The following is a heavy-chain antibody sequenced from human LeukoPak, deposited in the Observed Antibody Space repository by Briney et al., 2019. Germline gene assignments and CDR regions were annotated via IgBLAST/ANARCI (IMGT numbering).Heavy chain of an antibody. CDR2: IYYSGST. CDR1: GGSISSGDYY. D-gene: IGHD2-2*01. J-gene: IGHJ4*02. V-gene: IGHV4-30-4*08. CDR3: AREDIRCSSTSCYVRIIDY. Sequence: SETLSLTCTVSGGSISSGDYYWSWIRQPPGKGLEWIGYIYYSGSTYYNPSLKSRVTISVDTSKNQFSLKLSSVTAADTAVYYCAREDIRCSSTSCYVRIIDYWGQGTLVTVSS.